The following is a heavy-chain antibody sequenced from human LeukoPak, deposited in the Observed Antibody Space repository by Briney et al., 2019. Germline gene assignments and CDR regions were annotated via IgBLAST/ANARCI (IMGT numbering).Heavy chain of an antibody. CDR2: FVPEDGET. CDR3: ATVRSDYGDYYYYYGMDV. Sequence: ASVKVSCKVSGYTLTELSMHWVRQAPGKGLEWMGGFVPEDGETIYAQKFQGRVTMTEDTSTDTAYMELSSLRSEDTAVYYCATVRSDYGDYYYYYGMDVWGQGTTVTVSS. CDR1: GYTLTELS. V-gene: IGHV1-24*01. D-gene: IGHD4-17*01. J-gene: IGHJ6*02.